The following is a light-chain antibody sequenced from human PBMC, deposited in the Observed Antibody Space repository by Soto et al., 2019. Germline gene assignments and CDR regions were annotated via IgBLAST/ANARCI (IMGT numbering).Light chain of an antibody. CDR1: SSDVGSYSF. Sequence: QSVLTQPASVSGSPGQSITISCTGTSSDVGSYSFVSWYQQLPGKAPKLMIYEVSNRPSGVSNRFSGSKSGNTASLTISGLQAEDEADYYCSSYTTSSNYVFGSGTKVTVL. V-gene: IGLV2-14*01. CDR2: EVS. J-gene: IGLJ1*01. CDR3: SSYTTSSNYV.